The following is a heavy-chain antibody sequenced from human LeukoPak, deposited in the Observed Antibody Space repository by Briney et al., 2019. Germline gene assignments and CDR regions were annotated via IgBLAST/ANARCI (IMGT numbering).Heavy chain of an antibody. Sequence: SGPTLVNPTQTLTLTCTFSGFSLSTSGMCVSWIRQPPGKALEWLARIDWDDDKYYSTSLKTRLTISKDTSKNQVVLTVTNLDPVDTATYYCARMQAAGIAAGKYYYYGLDVWGQGATVAVSS. CDR1: GFSLSTSGMC. CDR2: IDWDDDK. D-gene: IGHD6-13*01. CDR3: ARMQAAGIAAGKYYYYGLDV. J-gene: IGHJ6*02. V-gene: IGHV2-70*11.